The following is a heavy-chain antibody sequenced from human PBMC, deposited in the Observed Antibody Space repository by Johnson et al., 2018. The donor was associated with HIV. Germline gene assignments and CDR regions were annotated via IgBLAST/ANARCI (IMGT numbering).Heavy chain of an antibody. V-gene: IGHV3-30*03. D-gene: IGHD5-18*01. J-gene: IGHJ3*02. CDR2: ISYDGSNK. CDR3: ARQLARGAFDI. CDR1: GFTFSSYG. Sequence: QVQLVESGGGVVQPGRSLRLSCAASGFTFSSYGMHWVRQAPGKGLEWVAVISYDGSNKYYADSVKGRFTISRDNSKNTLYLQMNSLRAEDTAVYYCARQLARGAFDIWGQGTMVTVSS.